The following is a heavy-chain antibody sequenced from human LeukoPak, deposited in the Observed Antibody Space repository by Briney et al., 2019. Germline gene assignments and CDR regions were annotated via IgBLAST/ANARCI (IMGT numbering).Heavy chain of an antibody. V-gene: IGHV4-28*01. J-gene: IGHJ2*01. CDR3: ARSRVTTGTTLDL. D-gene: IGHD1-1*01. CDR2: IYYSEST. Sequence: SDTLSLTCSVSGYSISSSNWLGWIRQPPGKGLEWIGYIYYSESTYYNPSLKSRVSMSVDTSKNQFSLKLRSVTAVDTAVYYCARSRVTTGTTLDLWGRGTLVTVPS. CDR1: GYSISSSNW.